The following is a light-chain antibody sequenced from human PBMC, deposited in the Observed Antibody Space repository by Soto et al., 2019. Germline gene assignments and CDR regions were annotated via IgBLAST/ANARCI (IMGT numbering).Light chain of an antibody. CDR3: QQRSNWPL. Sequence: EIVLTQSPATLSLSPGERATLSCSASQSVSSYLAWYQQKPGQAPRLLIYDASNRATGIPARFSGSGSGTDFTLTISSLEPEDFPVYYCQQRSNWPLFGPGTKVDIK. CDR1: QSVSSY. V-gene: IGKV3-11*01. J-gene: IGKJ3*01. CDR2: DAS.